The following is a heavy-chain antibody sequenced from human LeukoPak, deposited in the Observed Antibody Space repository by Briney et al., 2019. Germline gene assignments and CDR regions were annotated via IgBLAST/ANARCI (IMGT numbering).Heavy chain of an antibody. CDR1: GYTFTSYG. D-gene: IGHD6-6*01. CDR3: ARSLEEIAARRMVPSDY. V-gene: IGHV1-18*01. J-gene: IGHJ4*02. Sequence: ASVKVSCKASGYTFTSYGISWVRQAPGQGLEWMGWISAYNGNTNYAQKLEGRVTMTTDTSTSTAYIELRSLRSDDTAVYYCARSLEEIAARRMVPSDYWGQGTLVTVSS. CDR2: ISAYNGNT.